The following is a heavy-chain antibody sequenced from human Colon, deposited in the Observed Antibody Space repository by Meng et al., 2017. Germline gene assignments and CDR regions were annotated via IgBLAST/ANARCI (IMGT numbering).Heavy chain of an antibody. CDR1: RLTLSEYA. CDR3: HLLVAGRGVFYFYSRFDV. Sequence: GGPLRLSCAASRLTLSEYAMGWVRQSPGKGLEWVSTISASRDRTFYAYSVKGRFTISRDNSRNRLYLQMKSLRAEDTAVYYCHLLVAGRGVFYFYSRFDVWGQGTTVTVSS. V-gene: IGHV3-23*01. CDR2: ISASRDRT. J-gene: IGHJ6*02. D-gene: IGHD3-16*01.